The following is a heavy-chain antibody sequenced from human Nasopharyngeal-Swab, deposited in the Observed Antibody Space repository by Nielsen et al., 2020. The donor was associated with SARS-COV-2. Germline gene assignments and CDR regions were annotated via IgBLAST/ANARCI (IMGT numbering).Heavy chain of an antibody. D-gene: IGHD1-26*01. CDR1: GFTFSSYA. CDR3: ARGYSGSYYSPFDY. Sequence: GGVPRLSCAASGFTFSSYAMHWVRQAPGKGLEWVAVISYDGSNKYYADSVKGRFTISRDNSKNTLYLQMNSLRAEDTAVYYCARGYSGSYYSPFDYWGQGTLVTVSS. V-gene: IGHV3-30-3*01. CDR2: ISYDGSNK. J-gene: IGHJ4*02.